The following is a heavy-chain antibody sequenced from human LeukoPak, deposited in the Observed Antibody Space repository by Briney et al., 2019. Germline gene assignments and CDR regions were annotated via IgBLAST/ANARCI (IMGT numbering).Heavy chain of an antibody. CDR1: GCTFRNDA. J-gene: IGHJ4*02. CDR3: AKTALRSSSWNDY. CDR2: ICGSGGRT. V-gene: IGHV3-23*01. D-gene: IGHD6-13*01. Sequence: GGSLRLSCVASGCTFRNDAMSWVRQAPGKGLEGVSAICGSGGRTYYPDSVKGRFTHSRDNPKSMLYVQMNSLRAEETAVYYCAKTALRSSSWNDYWGQGTLVTVSA.